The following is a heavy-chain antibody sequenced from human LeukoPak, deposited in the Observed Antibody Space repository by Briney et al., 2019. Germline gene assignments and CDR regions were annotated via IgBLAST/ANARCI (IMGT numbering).Heavy chain of an antibody. CDR1: GGSITSSY. Sequence: SETLSLTCSVSGGSITSSYWSWIRQAPGKGLEWLGYIYYTENGKYNPSLKSRVTMSLYTSKNQLSLKLTSVTAADTAVYHCAPTRGYSYGFFYFDQWGQGTLVTVSS. CDR3: APTRGYSYGFFYFDQ. D-gene: IGHD5-18*01. CDR2: IYYTENG. J-gene: IGHJ4*02. V-gene: IGHV4-59*01.